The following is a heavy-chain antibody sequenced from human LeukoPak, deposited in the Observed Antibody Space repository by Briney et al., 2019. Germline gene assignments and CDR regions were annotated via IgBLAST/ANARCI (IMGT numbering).Heavy chain of an antibody. V-gene: IGHV4-59*08. CDR1: GGSISSYY. D-gene: IGHD2-2*01. Sequence: SETLSLTCTVSGGSISSYYWSWIRQPPGKGLEWIGYIYYSGSTNYNPSLKSRVTISVDTSKNQFSLKLSSVTAADTAVYYCARLVGYCSSTSCYGDAFDIWGQGTMVTVSS. J-gene: IGHJ3*02. CDR3: ARLVGYCSSTSCYGDAFDI. CDR2: IYYSGST.